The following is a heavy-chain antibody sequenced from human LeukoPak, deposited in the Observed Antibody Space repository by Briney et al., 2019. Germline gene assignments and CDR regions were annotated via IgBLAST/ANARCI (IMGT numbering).Heavy chain of an antibody. CDR3: ARAVTNPANFEF. D-gene: IGHD2-21*02. J-gene: IGHJ4*02. Sequence: SETLSLTCTVSGGTISGYYWSWIRQPAGKGLEWIGRIDTTGSTNYNPSLKSRVTMSVDTSKNQFSLKLTSVTAADTAVYYCARAVTNPANFEFWGQGTLVTVSS. V-gene: IGHV4-4*07. CDR1: GGTISGYY. CDR2: IDTTGST.